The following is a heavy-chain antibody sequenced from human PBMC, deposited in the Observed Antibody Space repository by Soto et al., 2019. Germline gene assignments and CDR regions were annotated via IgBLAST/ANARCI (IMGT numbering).Heavy chain of an antibody. CDR2: INPSGGST. D-gene: IGHD3-22*01. CDR1: GYIFTNHY. CDR3: ARADYYDSSGFYYGC. V-gene: IGHV1-46*01. J-gene: IGHJ4*02. Sequence: QVQLVQSGAEVKKPGASVKVSCKASGYIFTNHYIHWVRQAPGQGLEWMGIINPSGGSTNYLQKFQGRITMAWDTSTSTVYMELSSLRSEDTAVYFCARADYYDSSGFYYGCWGQGTLVTVSS.